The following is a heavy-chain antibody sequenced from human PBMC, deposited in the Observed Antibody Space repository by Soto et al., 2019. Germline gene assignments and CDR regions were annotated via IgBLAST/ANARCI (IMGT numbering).Heavy chain of an antibody. CDR1: GNTFSSHD. V-gene: IGHV1-8*01. D-gene: IGHD3-10*01. CDR2: MNPNSGNT. Sequence: QVQLVQSGAEVKKPGASVKVSCKASGNTFSSHDINWVRQATGQGLEWMGWMNPNSGNTGYAQKFQDRVTMTRNTSISTAYMELSSLRSEDTAVYYCAMTTHYSISGIERWDWLDPWGQGTLVTVSS. J-gene: IGHJ5*02. CDR3: AMTTHYSISGIERWDWLDP.